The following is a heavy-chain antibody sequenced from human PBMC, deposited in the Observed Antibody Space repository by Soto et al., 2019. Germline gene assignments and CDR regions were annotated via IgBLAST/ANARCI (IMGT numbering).Heavy chain of an antibody. Sequence: SETLSLTCAVYGGSFSGYYWSWIRQPPGKGLEWIGEINHSGSTNYNPSLKSRVTISVDTSKNQFSLKLSSVTAADTAVYYCARGLDDSSGYYYSNWFDPWGQGTLVTVSS. CDR2: INHSGST. J-gene: IGHJ5*02. V-gene: IGHV4-34*01. D-gene: IGHD3-22*01. CDR1: GGSFSGYY. CDR3: ARGLDDSSGYYYSNWFDP.